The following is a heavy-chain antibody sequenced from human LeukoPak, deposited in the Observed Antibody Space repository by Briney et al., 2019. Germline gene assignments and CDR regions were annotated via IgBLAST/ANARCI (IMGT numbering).Heavy chain of an antibody. CDR3: AKKDNYSSGSYYNWFYP. CDR2: ISGSGGST. D-gene: IGHD3-10*01. Sequence: GGSLRLSCAASGFTFSRFARRWVRQAPGKGLEWVSTISGSGGSTDYADSVKGRFTISRNNSKDTLYLQMNSLRAEDTAVYYCAKKDNYSSGSYYNWFYPWGQGTLVTVSS. CDR1: GFTFSRFA. J-gene: IGHJ5*02. V-gene: IGHV3-23*01.